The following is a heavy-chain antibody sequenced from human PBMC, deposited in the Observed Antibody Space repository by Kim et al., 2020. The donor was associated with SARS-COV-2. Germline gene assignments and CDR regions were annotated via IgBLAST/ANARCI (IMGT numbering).Heavy chain of an antibody. V-gene: IGHV3-23*01. Sequence: GGSLRLSCTASGFTFSSYAMSWVRQAPGKGLEWVSAISDSGGNTYFADSVKGRLSISRDNSKNTLYLQMNSLRADDTAVYYCVTSSGYWGQGTLVTVSS. J-gene: IGHJ4*02. CDR1: GFTFSSYA. D-gene: IGHD6-6*01. CDR3: VTSSGY. CDR2: ISDSGGNT.